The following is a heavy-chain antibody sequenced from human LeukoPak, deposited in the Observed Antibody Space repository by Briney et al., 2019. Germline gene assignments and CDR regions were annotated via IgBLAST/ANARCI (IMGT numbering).Heavy chain of an antibody. CDR1: GFTFSSYG. Sequence: GGSLRLSCAASGFTFSSYGMHWVRQAPGKGLEWVAVISYDGSNKYYADSVKGRFTISRDNSKNTLYLQMNSLRAEDTAAYYCAKDQGPYYYYGMDVWVQGTTVTVSS. V-gene: IGHV3-30*18. J-gene: IGHJ6*02. CDR3: AKDQGPYYYYGMDV. CDR2: ISYDGSNK.